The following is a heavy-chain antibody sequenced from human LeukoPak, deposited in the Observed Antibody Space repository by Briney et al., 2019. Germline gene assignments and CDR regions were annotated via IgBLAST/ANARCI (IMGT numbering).Heavy chain of an antibody. Sequence: PSETLSLTCTVSGGSISSSSYYWGWIRQPPGKGLEWSGSIYYSGSTYYNPSLKSLVTISADTSKNQFSLKLSSVTAADTAVSYCARVRYCSGGSCYGTKPRHNWFAPWGQGTLVTVSS. V-gene: IGHV4-39*07. J-gene: IGHJ5*02. CDR3: ARVRYCSGGSCYGTKPRHNWFAP. CDR2: IYYSGST. D-gene: IGHD2-15*01. CDR1: GGSISSSSYY.